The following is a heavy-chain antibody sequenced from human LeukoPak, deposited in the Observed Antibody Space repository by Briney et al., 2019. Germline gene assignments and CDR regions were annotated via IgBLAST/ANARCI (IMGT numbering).Heavy chain of an antibody. V-gene: IGHV1-3*01. J-gene: IGHJ4*02. CDR1: GYTFTSYA. CDR3: ARGIDILTGYFDY. CDR2: INAGNGNT. Sequence: ASVKVSCKASGYTFTSYAMHWVRQAPGQRLEWMGWINAGNGNTKYSQKFQGRVTITRDTSANTAYMELSSLRSEDTAVYYCARGIDILTGYFDYWGQGTLVTVSS. D-gene: IGHD3-9*01.